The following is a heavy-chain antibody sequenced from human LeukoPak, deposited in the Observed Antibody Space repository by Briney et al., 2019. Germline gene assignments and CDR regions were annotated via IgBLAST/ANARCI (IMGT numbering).Heavy chain of an antibody. D-gene: IGHD3-22*01. CDR1: GFTFSSYA. CDR3: AKQGCYYDSSGSVH. V-gene: IGHV3-23*01. J-gene: IGHJ4*02. Sequence: GGSLRLSCAASGFTFSSYAMSWVRQAPGKGLEWVSAISGSGGSTYYADSVKGRFTISRDNSKNTLYLQMNSLRAEDTAVYYCAKQGCYYDSSGSVHWGQGTLVTVSS. CDR2: ISGSGGST.